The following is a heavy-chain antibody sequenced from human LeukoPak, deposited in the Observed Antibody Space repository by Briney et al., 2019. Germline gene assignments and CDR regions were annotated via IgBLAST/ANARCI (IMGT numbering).Heavy chain of an antibody. V-gene: IGHV3-66*01. D-gene: IGHD2-15*01. Sequence: PGGSLRLSCAASGLTFDDYAMHWVRQAQGKGLDWVSVIYSVGSTYSPDSVKGRFTISRDNSYNTLYLQMNSLRAEDKAVYYCARVDVGCSGGSCYSPVARAYYYGMDVWGQGTTVTVSS. CDR1: GLTFDDYA. CDR2: IYSVGST. CDR3: ARVDVGCSGGSCYSPVARAYYYGMDV. J-gene: IGHJ6*02.